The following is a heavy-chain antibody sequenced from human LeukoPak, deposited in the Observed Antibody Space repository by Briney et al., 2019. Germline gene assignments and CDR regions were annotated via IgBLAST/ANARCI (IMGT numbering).Heavy chain of an antibody. J-gene: IGHJ3*02. CDR2: INHSGST. CDR3: ATRAPGNYQWFGERAFDI. CDR1: GGSLSSSSYY. D-gene: IGHD3-10*01. V-gene: IGHV4-39*07. Sequence: PSETLSLTCTVSGGSLSSSSYYWGWIRQPPGKGLEWIGEINHSGSTNYNPSLKSRVTISVDTSKNQFSLKLSSVTAADTAVYYCATRAPGNYQWFGERAFDIWGQGTMVTVSS.